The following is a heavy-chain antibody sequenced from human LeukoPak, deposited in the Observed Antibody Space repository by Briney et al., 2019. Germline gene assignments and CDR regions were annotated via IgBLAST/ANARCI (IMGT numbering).Heavy chain of an antibody. CDR1: GGAFNNYA. Sequence: GASVKVSCKASGGAFNNYAISWVRQAPGQGLEWMGRIIPILGLSNYAQNFQGRVTITADKSTTTAHLELSSLRSDDTAVYYCARDPGRYRYSSGWYFDYWGQGTLVTVSS. CDR3: ARDPGRYRYSSGWYFDY. V-gene: IGHV1-69*04. D-gene: IGHD6-19*01. J-gene: IGHJ4*02. CDR2: IIPILGLS.